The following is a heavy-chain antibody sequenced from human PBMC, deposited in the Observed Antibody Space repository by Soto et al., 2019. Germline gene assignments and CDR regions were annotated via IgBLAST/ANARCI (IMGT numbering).Heavy chain of an antibody. CDR2: IIPIFGTA. Sequence: SVKVSCKASGGTFSSYAISWVRQAPGQGLEWMGGIIPIFGTANYAQKFQGRVTITADKSTSTAYMELSSLRSEDTAVYYCAKAPVVAAREDYYYWREVWGQGTTDTVSS. D-gene: IGHD2-15*01. CDR3: AKAPVVAAREDYYYWREV. J-gene: IGHJ6*02. CDR1: GGTFSSYA. V-gene: IGHV1-69*06.